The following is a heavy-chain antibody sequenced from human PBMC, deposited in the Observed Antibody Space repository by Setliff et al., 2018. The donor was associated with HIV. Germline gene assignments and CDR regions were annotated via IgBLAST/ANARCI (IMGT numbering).Heavy chain of an antibody. CDR2: MYYTGST. V-gene: IGHV4-38-2*01. D-gene: IGHD6-13*01. J-gene: IGHJ6*03. CDR3: ARREGTAAAGTYYMDV. CDR1: GYSISSGYF. Sequence: PSETLSLTCAVSGYSISSGYFWGWIRQPPGKGLEWIATMYYTGSTSYNPSLKSRLTMSVDTSKNQFSLRLHSVTAADTAVYYCARREGTAAAGTYYMDVWGKGTTGTSP.